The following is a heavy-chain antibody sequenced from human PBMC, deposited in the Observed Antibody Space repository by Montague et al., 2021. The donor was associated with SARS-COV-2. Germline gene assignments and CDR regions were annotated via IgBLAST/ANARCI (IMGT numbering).Heavy chain of an antibody. CDR3: ASTLIVVVVAADYYFDY. CDR1: GGSISSSSYY. D-gene: IGHD2-15*01. V-gene: IGHV4-39*01. J-gene: IGHJ4*02. Sequence: SETLSLTCTVSGGSISSSSYYWGWIRQPPGKGLEWIGSIYYSGSTYYNPSLKSRVTISVDTSKNQFSLKLSSVTAADTAVYYCASTLIVVVVAADYYFDYWGQGTLVTVSS. CDR2: IYYSGST.